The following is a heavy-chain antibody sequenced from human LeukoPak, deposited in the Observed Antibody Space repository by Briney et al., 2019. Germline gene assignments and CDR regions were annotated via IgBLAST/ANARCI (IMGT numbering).Heavy chain of an antibody. CDR3: ARESLTGYSSGWYWFDP. V-gene: IGHV1-46*01. CDR2: INPSGGTT. Sequence: ASVKVSCKASGYTFTTYYMHWVRQAPGQGLEWMGIINPSGGTTSYAQKFQGRVTMTRDTSTNTVYMELSGLRSEDTAVYYCARESLTGYSSGWYWFDPWGQGTLVTVSS. J-gene: IGHJ5*02. CDR1: GYTFTTYY. D-gene: IGHD6-19*01.